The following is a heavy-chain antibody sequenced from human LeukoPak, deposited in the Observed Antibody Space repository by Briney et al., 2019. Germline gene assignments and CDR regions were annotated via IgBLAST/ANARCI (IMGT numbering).Heavy chain of an antibody. V-gene: IGHV3-53*01. CDR1: GFTVSSNY. Sequence: QPGGSLRLSCAASGFTVSSNYTSWVRQAPGKGLEWVSVIYSGGSTYYADFVKGRFTISRDNSKNTLYLQMNSLRAEDTAVYYCAREQVYSSSWWPIFDYWGQGTLVTVSS. CDR3: AREQVYSSSWWPIFDY. J-gene: IGHJ4*02. CDR2: IYSGGST. D-gene: IGHD6-13*01.